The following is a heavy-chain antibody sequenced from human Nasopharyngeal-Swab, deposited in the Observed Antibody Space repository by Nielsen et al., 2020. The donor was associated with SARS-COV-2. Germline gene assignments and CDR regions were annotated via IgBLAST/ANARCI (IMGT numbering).Heavy chain of an antibody. V-gene: IGHV3-15*01. CDR2: IKSKTDGGTT. CDR1: GFTFSNAW. J-gene: IGHJ6*03. Sequence: GGSLRLSRAASGFTFSNAWMSWVRQAPGKGLEWVGRIKSKTDGGTTDYAAPVKGRFTISRDDSKNTLYLQMNSLKTEDTAVYYCTTLSSYDFWSGYYLGYYYYMDVWGKGTTVTVSS. D-gene: IGHD3-3*01. CDR3: TTLSSYDFWSGYYLGYYYYMDV.